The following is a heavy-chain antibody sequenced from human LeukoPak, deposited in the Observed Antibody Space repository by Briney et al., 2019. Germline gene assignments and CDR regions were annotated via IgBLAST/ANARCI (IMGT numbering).Heavy chain of an antibody. CDR1: GYTLTELS. J-gene: IGHJ4*02. CDR2: FDPEDGET. Sequence: ASVKVSCKVSGYTLTELSMHWVRQAPGKGLEWMGGFDPEDGETIYAQKFQGRVTMTEDTSTSTAYMELRSLRSDDTAVYYCAREDFWSGYYSYWGQGTLVTVSS. V-gene: IGHV1-24*01. D-gene: IGHD3-3*01. CDR3: AREDFWSGYYSY.